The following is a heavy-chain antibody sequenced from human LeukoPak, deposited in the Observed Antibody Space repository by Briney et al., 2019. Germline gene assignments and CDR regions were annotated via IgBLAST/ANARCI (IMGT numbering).Heavy chain of an antibody. CDR1: GFLFSIFW. D-gene: IGHD1-1*01. J-gene: IGHJ4*02. CDR3: ARGDDSSGDH. CDR2: IHQEGNEK. V-gene: IGHV3-7*04. Sequence: PGGSVRLSCAVCGFLFSIFWMSGVREAPGRGGEGVANIHQEGNEKYHGASVRGRFTISRDNTKNLLFLQMNGLRVEDTAVYYCARGDDSSGDHWGQGTLVTVSS.